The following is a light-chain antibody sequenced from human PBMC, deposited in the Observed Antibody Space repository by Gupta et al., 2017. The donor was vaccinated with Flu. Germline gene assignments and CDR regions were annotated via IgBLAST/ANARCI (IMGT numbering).Light chain of an antibody. CDR3: QQSHSTPYT. CDR2: GAS. CDR1: QTISNY. Sequence: DIQLTQSPSSLSASVGDRVTITCRASQTISNYLTWYQQKPGKAPQLLIYGASTLQSGVPSRFSGSGSGTDFTLTISSLQPEDFVTYYCQQSHSTPYTFGQGTKLDIK. V-gene: IGKV1-39*01. J-gene: IGKJ2*01.